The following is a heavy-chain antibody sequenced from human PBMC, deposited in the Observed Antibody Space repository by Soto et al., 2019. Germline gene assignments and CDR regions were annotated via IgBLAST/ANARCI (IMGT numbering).Heavy chain of an antibody. D-gene: IGHD2-2*01. J-gene: IGHJ6*03. V-gene: IGHV4-39*01. Sequence: LQLQESGPGLVKPSETLSLTCTVSGGSISSSSSSWGWIRQPPGKGLEWLGIISYSGSTYYSPSLKSRVTISVDASKNLFSLKLSSVTAADTAVYYCARTYVTDVVVVPASMDYMDVWGKGTTVTVSS. CDR1: GGSISSSSSS. CDR3: ARTYVTDVVVVPASMDYMDV. CDR2: ISYSGST.